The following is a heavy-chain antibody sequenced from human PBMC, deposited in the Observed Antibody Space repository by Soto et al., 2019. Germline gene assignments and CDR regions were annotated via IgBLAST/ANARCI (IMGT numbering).Heavy chain of an antibody. J-gene: IGHJ4*02. CDR1: GVTFSNYA. V-gene: IGHV3-23*01. CDR3: AKEGPSGLYYFDY. D-gene: IGHD6-19*01. CDR2: SGSGGSP. Sequence: GGSLRLXCAASGVTFSNYAMNWVRQSPGKGLEWVSTSGSGGSPYYADSVKGRFTISRDNSKNPLYLQMNSLRAGDSDIYYCAKEGPSGLYYFDYWGQGTLVTGSS.